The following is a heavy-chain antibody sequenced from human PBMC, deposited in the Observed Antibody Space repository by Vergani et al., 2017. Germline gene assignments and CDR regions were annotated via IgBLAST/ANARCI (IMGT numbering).Heavy chain of an antibody. V-gene: IGHV3-30*18. CDR3: AKDESDY. Sequence: QVQLVESGGGVVQPGRSLRLSCAASGFTFSSYGMHWVRQAPGKGLEWVAVISYDGSNKYYADTVKGRFTISRDNSKNTLYLQMNSLGAEDTAVYYCAKDESDYWGQGTLVTVSS. J-gene: IGHJ4*02. CDR2: ISYDGSNK. CDR1: GFTFSSYG.